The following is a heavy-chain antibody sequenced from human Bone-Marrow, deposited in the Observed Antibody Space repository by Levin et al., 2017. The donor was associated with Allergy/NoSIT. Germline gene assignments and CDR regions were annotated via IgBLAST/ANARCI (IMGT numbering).Heavy chain of an antibody. CDR2: IYPGDSDT. CDR1: GYRFSTYW. Sequence: GASVKVSCKASGYRFSTYWIHWVRQMSGKGLEWMGSIYPGDSDTTYSPSFEGQVTISADKYINTAYLHLNSLKASDSAMYFCAQFNGCHSWGQGTLVSVSS. J-gene: IGHJ5*02. CDR3: AQFNGCHS. V-gene: IGHV5-51*01. D-gene: IGHD2-8*01.